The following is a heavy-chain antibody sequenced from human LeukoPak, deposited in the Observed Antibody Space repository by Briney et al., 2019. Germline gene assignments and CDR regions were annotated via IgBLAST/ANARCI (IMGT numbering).Heavy chain of an antibody. D-gene: IGHD2-2*02. CDR2: MNPNSGNT. Sequence: ASVKVSCKASGYTFTSYDINWVRQATGQGLEWMGWMNPNSGNTGYAQKFQGRVTMTRNTSISTAYMELSSLRSEDTAVYYCARDDIVVVPAAIGQAYYYYYYMDVWGKGITVTVSS. V-gene: IGHV1-8*01. J-gene: IGHJ6*03. CDR3: ARDDIVVVPAAIGQAYYYYYYMDV. CDR1: GYTFTSYD.